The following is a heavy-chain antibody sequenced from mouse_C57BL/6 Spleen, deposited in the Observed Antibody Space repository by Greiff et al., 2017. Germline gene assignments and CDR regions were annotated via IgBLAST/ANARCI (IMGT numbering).Heavy chain of an antibody. V-gene: IGHV6-3*01. CDR3: LYGSRGY. D-gene: IGHD1-1*01. J-gene: IGHJ2*01. CDR2: IRLKSDNYAT. Sequence: EVKVEESGGGLVQPGGSMKLSCVASGFTFSNYWMNWVRQSPEKGLEWVAQIRLKSDNYATHYAESVKGRFTISRDDSKSSVYLQMNNLRAEDTGIYYCLYGSRGYWGQGTTLTVSS. CDR1: GFTFSNYW.